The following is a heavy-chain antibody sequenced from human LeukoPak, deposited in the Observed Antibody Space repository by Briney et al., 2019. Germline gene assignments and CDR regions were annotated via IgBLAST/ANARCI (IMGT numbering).Heavy chain of an antibody. Sequence: ASVKVSCKASGYTFTSYDINWVRQATGQGLEWMGWMNPNSGNTGYAQKFQGRVTMTRNTSISTAYMELSSLRSEDTAVYYCARAPESGSPGDYYGMDVWGQGTTVTVSS. J-gene: IGHJ6*02. CDR3: ARAPESGSPGDYYGMDV. V-gene: IGHV1-8*01. CDR2: MNPNSGNT. CDR1: GYTFTSYD. D-gene: IGHD1-26*01.